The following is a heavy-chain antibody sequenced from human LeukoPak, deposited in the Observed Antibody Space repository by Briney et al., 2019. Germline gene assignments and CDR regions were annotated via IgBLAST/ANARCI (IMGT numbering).Heavy chain of an antibody. Sequence: GASVKVSCKASGYTFTGYYMHWVRQAPGQGLEWMGRINPNSGGTNYAQKFQGRVTMTRDTSISTAYMELSRLRSDDTAVYYCARDLDYGDYHAFDIWGQGTMVTVSS. CDR3: ARDLDYGDYHAFDI. CDR1: GYTFTGYY. V-gene: IGHV1-2*06. D-gene: IGHD4-17*01. CDR2: INPNSGGT. J-gene: IGHJ3*02.